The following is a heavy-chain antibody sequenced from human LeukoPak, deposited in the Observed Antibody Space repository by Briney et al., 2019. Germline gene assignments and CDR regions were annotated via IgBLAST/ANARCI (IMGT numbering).Heavy chain of an antibody. CDR2: IYHSGST. Sequence: PSETLSLTCDVSGASVSSSYWWSWVRQPPGKGLEWIGEIYHSGEIYHSGSTNVNPSLKGRVTISVDKSKNQFSLNLSSVTAADTAVYYCAKSTYYYDTFVNAFDFWGQGTVVTVSS. CDR3: AKSTYYYDTFVNAFDF. V-gene: IGHV4-4*02. D-gene: IGHD3-22*01. J-gene: IGHJ3*01. CDR1: GASVSSSYW.